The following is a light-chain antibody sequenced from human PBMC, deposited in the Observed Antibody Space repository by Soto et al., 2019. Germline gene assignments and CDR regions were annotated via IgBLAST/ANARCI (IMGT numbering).Light chain of an antibody. V-gene: IGKV2-28*01. CDR2: LGS. Sequence: DIVMTQSPLSLPVTPGEPASISCRSSQRLLHSNGSTYLDWYLQKPGQSPPLLLYLGSNRASGVPEWFSGSGSGTDFTPKSSRGEAEDVGGYYGKQARQTQTFGQGAKVEIK. CDR1: QRLLHSNGSTY. CDR3: KQARQTQT. J-gene: IGKJ1*01.